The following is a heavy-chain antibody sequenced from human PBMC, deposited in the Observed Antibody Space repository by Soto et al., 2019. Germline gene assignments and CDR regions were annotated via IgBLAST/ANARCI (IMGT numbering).Heavy chain of an antibody. CDR2: ISYDGSNK. D-gene: IGHD5-12*01. J-gene: IGHJ6*02. Sequence: GGSLRLACAASGFTFSSYAMHWVGQAPGKGLERVAVISYDGSNKYYADSVKGRFTISRDNSKNTLYLQMNSLRAEDTAVYYCASATTRDSGFKVSPFVPPPKKSYYYYLLDVWAQGTTVTVSS. CDR3: ASATTRDSGFKVSPFVPPPKKSYYYYLLDV. V-gene: IGHV3-30-3*01. CDR1: GFTFSSYA.